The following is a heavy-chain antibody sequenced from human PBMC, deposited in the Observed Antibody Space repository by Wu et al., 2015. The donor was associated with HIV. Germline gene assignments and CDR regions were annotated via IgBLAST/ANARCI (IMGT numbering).Heavy chain of an antibody. J-gene: IGHJ4*02. D-gene: IGHD6-19*01. V-gene: IGHV1-69*01. CDR1: SSYA. CDR2: IIPIFGTA. Sequence: SSYAISWVRQAPGQGLEWMGGIIPIFGTANYAQKFQGRVTITADESTSTAYMELSSLRSEDTAVYYCARDLSSGLQYYFDYWGQGTLVTVSS. CDR3: ARDLSSGLQYYFDY.